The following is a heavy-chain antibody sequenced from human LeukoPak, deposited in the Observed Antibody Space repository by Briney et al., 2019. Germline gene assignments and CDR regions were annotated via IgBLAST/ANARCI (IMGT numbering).Heavy chain of an antibody. CDR3: ARGPPDIVVVVAAGYYYYYMDV. D-gene: IGHD2-15*01. CDR1: GFTFSSYS. V-gene: IGHV3-21*04. Sequence: GGSLRLSCAASGFTFSSYSMNWVRQAPGKGLEWVSSISSSSSYIYYADSVKGRFTISRDNAKNSLYLQMNSLRADDTAVYYCARGPPDIVVVVAAGYYYYYMDVWGKGTTVTISS. CDR2: ISSSSSYI. J-gene: IGHJ6*03.